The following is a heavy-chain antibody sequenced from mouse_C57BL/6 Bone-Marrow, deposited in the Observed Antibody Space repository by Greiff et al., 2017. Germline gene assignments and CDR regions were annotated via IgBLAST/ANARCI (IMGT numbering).Heavy chain of an antibody. D-gene: IGHD1-1*01. Sequence: QVQLKESGAELVRPGASVKLSCKASGYTFTDYYINWVKQRPGQGLEWIARIYPGSGNTYYNEKFKGKATLTAEKSSSTAYMQLSSLTSEDSAVYFCARGDGSSPFAYWGQGTLVTVSA. CDR2: IYPGSGNT. J-gene: IGHJ3*01. V-gene: IGHV1-76*01. CDR1: GYTFTDYY. CDR3: ARGDGSSPFAY.